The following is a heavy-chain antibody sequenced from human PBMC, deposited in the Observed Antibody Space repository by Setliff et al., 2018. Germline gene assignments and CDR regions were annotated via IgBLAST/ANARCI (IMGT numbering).Heavy chain of an antibody. V-gene: IGHV4-39*01. J-gene: IGHJ4*02. CDR3: AKHDGRSSFDY. CDR2: IYHGGKT. Sequence: SETLSLTCTVSGGSISSGVYYWSWIRQPPGKGLEWIGRIYHGGKTYYNTSLESRLTISVDTSKNQFSLKLRSVTAADTAVYYCAKHDGRSSFDYWGQGTLVTVSS. CDR1: GGSISSGVYY. D-gene: IGHD6-6*01.